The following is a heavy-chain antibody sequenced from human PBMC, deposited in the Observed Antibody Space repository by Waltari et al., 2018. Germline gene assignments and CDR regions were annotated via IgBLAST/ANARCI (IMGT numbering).Heavy chain of an antibody. CDR2: INHSGST. Sequence: QVQLQQWGAGLLKPSETLSLTCAVYGGSFSGYYWSWIRQPPGKGLEWIGEINHSGSTNYNPSLKSRVTISVDTSKNQFSLKLSSVTAADTAVYYCARHGYCTNGVCYTGINAFDIWGQGTMVTVSS. CDR1: GGSFSGYY. D-gene: IGHD2-8*01. V-gene: IGHV4-34*01. CDR3: ARHGYCTNGVCYTGINAFDI. J-gene: IGHJ3*02.